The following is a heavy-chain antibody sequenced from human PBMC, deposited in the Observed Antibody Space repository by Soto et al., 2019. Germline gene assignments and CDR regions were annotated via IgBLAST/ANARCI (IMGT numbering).Heavy chain of an antibody. CDR2: IYHSGST. D-gene: IGHD5-18*01. CDR3: ASGRGDSYGLIS. CDR1: GGSISSGGYS. V-gene: IGHV4-30-2*01. Sequence: PSETLSLTCAVSGGSISSGGYSWSWIRQPPGKGLEWIGYIYHSGSTYYNPSLKSRVTISVDRSKNQFSLKLSSVTAADTAVYCCASGRGDSYGLISWGQGTLVTVSS. J-gene: IGHJ5*02.